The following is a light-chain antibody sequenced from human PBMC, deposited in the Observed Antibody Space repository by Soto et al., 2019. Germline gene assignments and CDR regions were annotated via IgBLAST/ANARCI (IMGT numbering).Light chain of an antibody. CDR1: QGIISY. CDR3: QQLNSYPLT. Sequence: IXLTQSPSXLXASXXXXXXIXXXXSQGIISYLAWYQQKPGKAPKLLIYAASTLQSGVPSRFSGSGSGTDFTLTISSLQPEDFATYYCQQLNSYPLTFGQGTRLEIK. V-gene: IGKV1-9*01. J-gene: IGKJ5*01. CDR2: AAS.